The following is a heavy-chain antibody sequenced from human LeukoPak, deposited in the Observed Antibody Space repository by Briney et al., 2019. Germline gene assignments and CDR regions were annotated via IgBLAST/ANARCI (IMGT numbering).Heavy chain of an antibody. J-gene: IGHJ5*02. V-gene: IGHV3-30*03. D-gene: IGHD3-10*01. CDR3: ARDLRLLWFGEFLNWFDP. CDR1: GFTFSSYG. Sequence: PGGSLRLSCAASGFTFSSYGMHWVRQAPGKGLEWVAVISYDGSNKYYAASVKGRFTISRDNSKNTMYLQMNSLRAEDTAVYYCARDLRLLWFGEFLNWFDPWGQGTLVTVSS. CDR2: ISYDGSNK.